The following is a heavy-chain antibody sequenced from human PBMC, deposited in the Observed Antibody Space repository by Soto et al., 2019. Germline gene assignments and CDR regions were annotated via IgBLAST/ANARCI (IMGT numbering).Heavy chain of an antibody. D-gene: IGHD1-7*01. CDR1: SGSISSSNW. CDR2: IYHSGST. Sequence: SETLSLTCAVSSGSISSSNWWSWVRQPPGKGLEWIGEIYHSGSTNYNPSLKSRVTISVDKSKNQFSLKLSSVTAADTAVYYCARGWENWNSGAYYFDYWGQGTLVTVSS. J-gene: IGHJ4*02. CDR3: ARGWENWNSGAYYFDY. V-gene: IGHV4-4*02.